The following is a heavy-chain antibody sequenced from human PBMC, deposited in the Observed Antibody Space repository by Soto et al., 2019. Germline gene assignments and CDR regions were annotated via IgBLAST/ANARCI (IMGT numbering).Heavy chain of an antibody. V-gene: IGHV4-39*01. Sequence: QLQLQDSGPGLVKPSVTLSLTFTFSGGSITGTYYYWGWIRQSPGKGLEYIGSIHYNGRTYYNPSVQGRVTVSVDTSKSQFSLRLVSVTAADTAVYFCARHGSGTYYPIDYWGQGTLVTVSS. D-gene: IGHD3-10*01. J-gene: IGHJ4*02. CDR2: IHYNGRT. CDR3: ARHGSGTYYPIDY. CDR1: GGSITGTYYY.